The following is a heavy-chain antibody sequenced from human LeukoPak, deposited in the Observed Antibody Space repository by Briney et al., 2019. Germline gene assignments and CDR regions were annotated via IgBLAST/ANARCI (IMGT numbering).Heavy chain of an antibody. CDR3: ARGVTTFGGWSGGRMDV. J-gene: IGHJ6*02. V-gene: IGHV4-34*01. Sequence: PSETLSRICAVYGGSFRGYYWSWIRQSPGKGLEWIGEINHSGSTNYNPSLKSRVTISADTSKKQFSLRLSSVTAADTAVYFCARGVTTFGGWSGGRMDVWGQGTTVTVSS. D-gene: IGHD3-10*01. CDR1: GGSFRGYY. CDR2: INHSGST.